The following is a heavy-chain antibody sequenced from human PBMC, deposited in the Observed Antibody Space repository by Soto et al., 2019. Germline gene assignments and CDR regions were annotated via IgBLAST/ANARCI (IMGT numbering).Heavy chain of an antibody. CDR3: ARAPYYYDSSGGDY. Sequence: GGSLRLSCAASGFTFSSYSMNWVRQAPGKGLEWVSSISSSSSYIYYADSVKGRFTISRDNAKNSLYLQMNSLRAEDTAVYYCARAPYYYDSSGGDYWGQGRLVTVSS. V-gene: IGHV3-21*01. D-gene: IGHD3-22*01. CDR1: GFTFSSYS. J-gene: IGHJ4*02. CDR2: ISSSSSYI.